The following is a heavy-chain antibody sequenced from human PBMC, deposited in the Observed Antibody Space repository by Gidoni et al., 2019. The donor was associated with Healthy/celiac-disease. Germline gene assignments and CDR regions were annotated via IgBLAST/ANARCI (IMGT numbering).Heavy chain of an antibody. Sequence: EVQLVESGGGLVQHGRSLSLSCAASGFTLDDYAMHWVRQAPGKGLEWVSGISWNSGSIGYADSVKGRFTISRDNAKNSLYLQMNSLRAEDTALYYCATETGYWGQGTLVTVSS. D-gene: IGHD1-1*01. CDR3: ATETGY. J-gene: IGHJ4*02. V-gene: IGHV3-9*01. CDR2: ISWNSGSI. CDR1: GFTLDDYA.